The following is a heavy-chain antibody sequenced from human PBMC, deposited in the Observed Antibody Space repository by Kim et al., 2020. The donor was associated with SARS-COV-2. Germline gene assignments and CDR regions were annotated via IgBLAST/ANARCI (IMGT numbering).Heavy chain of an antibody. CDR2: ISYDGSNK. CDR3: AKGKYYYDSSGYLPFDY. D-gene: IGHD3-22*01. CDR1: GFTFSSYG. V-gene: IGHV3-30*18. J-gene: IGHJ4*02. Sequence: GGSLRLSCAASGFTFSSYGMHWVRQAPGKGLEWVAVISYDGSNKYYADSVKGRFTISRDNSKNTLYLQMNSLRAEDTAVYYCAKGKYYYDSSGYLPFDYWGQGTLVTVSS.